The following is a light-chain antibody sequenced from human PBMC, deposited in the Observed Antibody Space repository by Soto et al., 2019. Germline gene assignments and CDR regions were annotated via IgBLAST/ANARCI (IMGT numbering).Light chain of an antibody. V-gene: IGLV2-8*01. CDR2: EVT. CDR1: SSDVGGYNY. J-gene: IGLJ3*02. Sequence: QSLLTQPPSASGSPGQSVTISCTGTSSDVGGYNYVSWYQQYPGRAPKLMIYEVTKRPSGVPDRFSGSKSGNPASLTVSGLQAEDEADYYCSSYAASNNFNFVCAGGTKVTV. CDR3: SSYAASNNFNFV.